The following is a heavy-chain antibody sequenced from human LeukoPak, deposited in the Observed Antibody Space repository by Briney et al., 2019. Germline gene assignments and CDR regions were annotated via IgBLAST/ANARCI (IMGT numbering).Heavy chain of an antibody. CDR1: GFIFSSYG. CDR3: ARDSHLRSVNSYYYGMDV. CDR2: ISSSGNTI. V-gene: IGHV3-48*04. D-gene: IGHD3-3*01. J-gene: IGHJ6*02. Sequence: GGSLRLSCAASGFIFSSYGMNWVRQAPGKGLEWVSYISSSGNTIYYADSVKGRFTISRDNAKNSLYLQMNSLRAEDTAVYYCARDSHLRSVNSYYYGMDVWGQGTTVTVSS.